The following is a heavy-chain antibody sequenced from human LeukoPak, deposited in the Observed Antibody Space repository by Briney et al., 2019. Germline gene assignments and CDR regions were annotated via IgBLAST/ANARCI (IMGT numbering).Heavy chain of an antibody. CDR2: ISGSGGST. V-gene: IGHV3-23*01. CDR3: AKDTHIVVVPAAIDY. Sequence: GGSLRLSCAASGFTFSSYAMSWVRQAPGKGLEWVSAISGSGGSTYYADSVKGRFTISRDNSKNTLYLQMNSLRAEDTAVYYCAKDTHIVVVPAAIDYWGQGTLVTVSS. J-gene: IGHJ4*02. CDR1: GFTFSSYA. D-gene: IGHD2-2*01.